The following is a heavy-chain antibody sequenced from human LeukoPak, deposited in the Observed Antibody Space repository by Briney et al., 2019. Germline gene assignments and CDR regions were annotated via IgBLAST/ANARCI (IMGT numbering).Heavy chain of an antibody. V-gene: IGHV3-48*03. Sequence: GGCLRLSCAASEFTFSSYEMNWVRQAPGKGLEWVSYISSSGSTIYYADSVKGRFTISRDNAKNSLYLQMNSLRAEDTAVYYCARTRLRPPFDYWGQATLVTASS. D-gene: IGHD2-21*02. CDR1: EFTFSSYE. CDR3: ARTRLRPPFDY. J-gene: IGHJ4*02. CDR2: ISSSGSTI.